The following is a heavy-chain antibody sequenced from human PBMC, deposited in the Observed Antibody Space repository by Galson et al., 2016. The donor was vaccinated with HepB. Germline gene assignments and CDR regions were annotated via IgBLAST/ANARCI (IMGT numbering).Heavy chain of an antibody. J-gene: IGHJ5*02. V-gene: IGHV3-53*01. CDR3: ASARKVFGPFDP. Sequence: SCAASEFSVSTNFIHWVRQAPGKGLEWVSLIYSGGNTYHADSVKGRFTISRDNSKNTVYLQMNSLKDEDTAVYYCASARKVFGPFDPWGQGTLVTVSS. CDR2: IYSGGNT. D-gene: IGHD3-3*01. CDR1: EFSVSTNF.